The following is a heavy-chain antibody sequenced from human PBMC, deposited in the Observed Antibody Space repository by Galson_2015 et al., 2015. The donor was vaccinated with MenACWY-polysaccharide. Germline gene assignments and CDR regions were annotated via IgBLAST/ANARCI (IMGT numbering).Heavy chain of an antibody. CDR1: GGSFSDYY. CDR2: INHSGST. J-gene: IGHJ6*02. V-gene: IGHV4-34*01. CDR3: AGTRMIEDYYYYAMDV. Sequence: LSLTCAVDGGSFSDYYWSWIRQSPGKGLEWIGEINHSGSTNYNPSLESRVSISVDTSKNQFFVRLSSVTAADTALYYCAGTRMIEDYYYYAMDVWGQGTTVTVSS. D-gene: IGHD3-16*01.